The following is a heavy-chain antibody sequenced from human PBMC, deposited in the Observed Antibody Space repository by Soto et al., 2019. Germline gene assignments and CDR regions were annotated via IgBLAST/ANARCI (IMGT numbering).Heavy chain of an antibody. CDR3: ARVGIVLVPAEYYFDY. Sequence: QVQLVQSGAEVKKPGASVKVSCKASGYTFSSYGISWVRQAPGQGLEWMGWISAYNGNTNYAQKLQGRVTMTTDTSTSTAYMELRSLRSNDTAVYHCARVGIVLVPAEYYFDYWGQGTLVTVSS. V-gene: IGHV1-18*01. CDR1: GYTFSSYG. J-gene: IGHJ4*02. CDR2: ISAYNGNT. D-gene: IGHD2-2*03.